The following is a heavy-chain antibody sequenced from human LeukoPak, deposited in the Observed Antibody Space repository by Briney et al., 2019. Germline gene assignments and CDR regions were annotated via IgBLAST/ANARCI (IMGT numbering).Heavy chain of an antibody. Sequence: GGSLRLSCAASGFTFSSYSMNWVRQAPGKGLEWVSSISSSSSYIYNADPVKGRFSISRDNAKNSLYLQMISLRAGDTAVYYCARVMVTDDYWGQGTLVTVSS. CDR2: ISSSSSYI. CDR3: ARVMVTDDY. CDR1: GFTFSSYS. D-gene: IGHD2-21*02. V-gene: IGHV3-21*01. J-gene: IGHJ4*02.